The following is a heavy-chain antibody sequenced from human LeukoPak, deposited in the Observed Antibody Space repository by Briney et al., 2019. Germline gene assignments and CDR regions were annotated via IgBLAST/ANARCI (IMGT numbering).Heavy chain of an antibody. CDR2: IKPNSGGT. J-gene: IGHJ6*03. CDR1: FTTGYF. CDR3: AGDRHPLYYYYYMDV. V-gene: IGHV1-2*02. Sequence: EASVKLSCPFTTGYFIHWVRQAPGQGLEWMGWIKPNSGGTNYAQKFQGRVTMTRDTSISTAYMELSRLTSDYTAVYYCAGDRHPLYYYYYMDVWGKGTTVTVSS.